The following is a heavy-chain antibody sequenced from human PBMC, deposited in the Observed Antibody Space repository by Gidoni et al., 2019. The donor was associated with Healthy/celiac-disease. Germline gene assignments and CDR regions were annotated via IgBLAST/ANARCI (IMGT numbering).Heavy chain of an antibody. Sequence: EVQLVESGGGLVQPGGSLRLSCAAFGFTFSSYQMNWVRHAPGKGLEWVSYISSSGSTIYYADSVKGRFTISRDNAKNSLYLQMNSLRAEDTAVYYCARDGPVYDWARPTDKNYYYYGMDVWGQGTTVTVSS. D-gene: IGHD3-16*01. CDR3: ARDGPVYDWARPTDKNYYYYGMDV. V-gene: IGHV3-48*03. J-gene: IGHJ6*02. CDR1: GFTFSSYQ. CDR2: ISSSGSTI.